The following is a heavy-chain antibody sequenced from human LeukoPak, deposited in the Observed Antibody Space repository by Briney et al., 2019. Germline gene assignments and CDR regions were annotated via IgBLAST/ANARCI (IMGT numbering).Heavy chain of an antibody. Sequence: GGSLRLSCAASGFTVSSNYMSWVRQAPGKGLEWVSVIYSGGSTYYADSVKGRFTISRDNSKNTLYLQMNSLRAEDTAVYYCAREGDSSGWRGDAFDIWGQGTMVTVSS. CDR1: GFTVSSNY. CDR3: AREGDSSGWRGDAFDI. D-gene: IGHD6-19*01. V-gene: IGHV3-53*05. J-gene: IGHJ3*02. CDR2: IYSGGST.